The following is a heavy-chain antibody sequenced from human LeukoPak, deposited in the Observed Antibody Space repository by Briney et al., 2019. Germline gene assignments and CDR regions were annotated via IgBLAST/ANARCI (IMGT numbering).Heavy chain of an antibody. CDR2: ISGSGDST. CDR1: GFTFSSYA. Sequence: GSLRLSCAASGFTFSSYAMSWVRQAPGKGLEWVSAISGSGDSTYYADSVKGRFTISRDNSKNTLYVQMNSLTAEDTAVYYCAKDKRVLTIVTNFDYWGQGTLVTVSS. D-gene: IGHD3-9*01. J-gene: IGHJ4*02. V-gene: IGHV3-23*01. CDR3: AKDKRVLTIVTNFDY.